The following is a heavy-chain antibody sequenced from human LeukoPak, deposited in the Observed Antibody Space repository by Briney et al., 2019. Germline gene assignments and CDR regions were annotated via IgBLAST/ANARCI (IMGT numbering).Heavy chain of an antibody. CDR2: INQDGSQK. CDR1: GFAFSSYW. V-gene: IGHV3-7*03. Sequence: PGGSLRLSCAASGFAFSSYWASWVRQAPGKGLEWVANINQDGSQKHYVDSVRGRFTISRDNAKNSLYLQMNSLRVEDTAVYYCARGEYYYDGGYWGQGTLVTVSS. D-gene: IGHD3-22*01. J-gene: IGHJ4*02. CDR3: ARGEYYYDGGY.